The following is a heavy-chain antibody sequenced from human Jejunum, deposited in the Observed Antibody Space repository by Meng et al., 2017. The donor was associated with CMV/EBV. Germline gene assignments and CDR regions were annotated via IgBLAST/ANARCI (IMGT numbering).Heavy chain of an antibody. V-gene: IGHV3-23*01. CDR1: GITFTSYV. J-gene: IGHJ3*02. CDR3: AASSDWYKGFDI. D-gene: IGHD6-19*01. CDR2: ISGSGGST. Sequence: AAAGITFTSYVRTWVRQAPGKGLEWVSSISGSGGSTYYADSVKGRFTISRDNSKNTLYLQMNSLRAEDTAVYYCAASSDWYKGFDIWGQGTMVTVSS.